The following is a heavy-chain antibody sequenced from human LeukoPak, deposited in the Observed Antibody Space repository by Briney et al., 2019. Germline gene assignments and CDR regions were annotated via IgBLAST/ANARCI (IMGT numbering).Heavy chain of an antibody. D-gene: IGHD2/OR15-2a*01. V-gene: IGHV4-39*01. CDR1: GGSFIGTPHY. Sequence: SETLSLTCSVSGGSFIGTPHYWAWIRQPPGKGLEWIGSVYYSGSTTYSPSLKSRVTISVDRSQNQFSLRPTSVTGADTAVYYCARNITSGYFDYWGPGTPVTVSS. CDR2: VYYSGST. J-gene: IGHJ4*02. CDR3: ARNITSGYFDY.